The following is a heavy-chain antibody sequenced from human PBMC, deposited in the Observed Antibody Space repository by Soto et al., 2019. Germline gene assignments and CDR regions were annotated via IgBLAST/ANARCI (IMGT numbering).Heavy chain of an antibody. J-gene: IGHJ4*02. Sequence: EVQLVESGGGLVQPGGSLKLSCEASGFIFGGSAMHWVRQAPGKGPEWVGRIRSKTSGGTTDYAAPVKGRFTISRDESKNTLFLQMNSLKTEDTAVYYCTTEGYTYGYHGLDSWGQGTLVTVSS. CDR3: TTEGYTYGYHGLDS. CDR1: GFIFGGSA. D-gene: IGHD5-18*01. V-gene: IGHV3-15*01. CDR2: IRSKTSGGTT.